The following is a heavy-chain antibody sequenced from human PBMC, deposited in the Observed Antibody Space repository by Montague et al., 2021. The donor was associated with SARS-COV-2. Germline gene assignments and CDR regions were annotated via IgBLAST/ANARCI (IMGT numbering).Heavy chain of an antibody. V-gene: IGHV4-39*07. Sequence: SETLSLTCTVSGGSISNCTYYWCLVRQPPGKVLWCIAILYCSGSAFYKPSLMSPITTSFDTYKNQISLNLSSVTAAATAVYYCAMAFEWYFDLWGRGTLVMVSS. D-gene: IGHD3-16*01. CDR2: LYCSGSA. CDR1: GGSISNCTYY. J-gene: IGHJ2*01. CDR3: AMAFEWYFDL.